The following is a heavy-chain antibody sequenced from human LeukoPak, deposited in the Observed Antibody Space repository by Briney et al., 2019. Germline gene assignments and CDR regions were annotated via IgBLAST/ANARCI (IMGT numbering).Heavy chain of an antibody. J-gene: IGHJ4*02. D-gene: IGHD3-22*01. CDR2: IYYSGNT. CDR1: GGSIRSTTYY. CDR3: ARAPHLFDTSGSRYYFDY. V-gene: IGHV4-39*07. Sequence: SETLSLTCSVSGGSIRSTTYYWGWIRQPPGKGLEWIGSIYYSGNTYYSPSLMSRVTISVDTSKNQFSLNLSSVTAADTAVYFCARAPHLFDTSGSRYYFDYWGQGALVTVSS.